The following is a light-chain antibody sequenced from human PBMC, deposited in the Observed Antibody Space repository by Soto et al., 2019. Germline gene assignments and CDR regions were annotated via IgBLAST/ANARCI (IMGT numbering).Light chain of an antibody. CDR3: QQSYSTPLP. Sequence: DIQMTQSPSSLSASVGDRVTITCRASQSISSYLNWYQQKPGKAPKLLIYAASSLQSGVPSRFSGRGSATDSTLTISSLQPEDFATYYCQQSYSTPLPFGPGTKVDIK. CDR2: AAS. CDR1: QSISSY. J-gene: IGKJ3*01. V-gene: IGKV1-39*01.